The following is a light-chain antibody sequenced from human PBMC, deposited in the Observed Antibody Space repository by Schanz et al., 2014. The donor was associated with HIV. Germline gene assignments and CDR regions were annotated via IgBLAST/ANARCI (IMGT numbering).Light chain of an antibody. V-gene: IGLV1-40*01. J-gene: IGLJ3*02. CDR1: SSNMGTGFD. CDR2: ANT. Sequence: QSVLTQPPSVSGAPGQRVTISCTGSSSNMGTGFDVHWYQLLPGTAPKVLIFANTHRPSGVPDRFSGSKSGTSASLAITGLQAEDEGDYYCSSYAGSNILWLFGGGTKLTVL. CDR3: SSYAGSNILWL.